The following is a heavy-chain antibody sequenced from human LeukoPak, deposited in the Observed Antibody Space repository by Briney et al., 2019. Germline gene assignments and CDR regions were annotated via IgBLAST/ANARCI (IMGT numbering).Heavy chain of an antibody. D-gene: IGHD3-16*02. J-gene: IGHJ3*02. V-gene: IGHV3-21*01. CDR1: GFTFSSYS. Sequence: PGGSLRLSCAASGFTFSSYSMNWVRQAPGKGLEWVSSISSSSSYIDYADSVKGRFTISRDNAKNSLYLQMNSLRAEDTAVYYCARETAYYDYVWGSYPPGGDAFDIWGQGTMVTVSS. CDR2: ISSSSSYI. CDR3: ARETAYYDYVWGSYPPGGDAFDI.